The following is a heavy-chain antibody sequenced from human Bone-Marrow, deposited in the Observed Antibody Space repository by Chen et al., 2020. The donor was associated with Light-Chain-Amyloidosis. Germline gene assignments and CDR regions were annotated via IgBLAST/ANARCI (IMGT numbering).Heavy chain of an antibody. CDR1: GYTFPNYW. J-gene: IGHJ4*02. Sequence: EVKKPGESLKISCKGSGYTFPNYWIGWVRQMPGKGLEWMGVIYPDDSDARYSPSFEGQVTISADKSITTAYLQWRRLKASDTAMYYCARRRDGYNFDYWGQGTLVTVSS. CDR3: ARRRDGYNFDY. V-gene: IGHV5-51*01. CDR2: IYPDDSDA. D-gene: IGHD5-12*01.